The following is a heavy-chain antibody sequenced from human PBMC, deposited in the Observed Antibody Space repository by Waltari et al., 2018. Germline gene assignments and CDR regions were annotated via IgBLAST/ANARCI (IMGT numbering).Heavy chain of an antibody. D-gene: IGHD3-22*01. J-gene: IGHJ6*02. CDR1: EFTFRSSA. Sequence: QVQLVESGGGVVQPGRSLRLSCAASEFTFRSSAIHWVRQAPGKGLEWVAVISYNGRNIYYEDSVKGRFTISRDNSNKTLYLQMNSLRPEDTAVYYCARDYCDRTNCHGMDVWGQGTTVTVSS. CDR2: ISYNGRNI. CDR3: ARDYCDRTNCHGMDV. V-gene: IGHV3-30*04.